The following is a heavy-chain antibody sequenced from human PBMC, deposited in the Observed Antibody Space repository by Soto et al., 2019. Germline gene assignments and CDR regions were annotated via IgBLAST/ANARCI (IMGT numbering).Heavy chain of an antibody. V-gene: IGHV3-30-3*01. CDR2: ISYDGNSK. CDR3: ARDMDSNYDGMDV. Sequence: QTGGSLRLSCAASGFTFSSYAIHWVRQAPGKGLEWVAVISYDGNSKYYADSVKGRFTISRDNSKNTVYLQMNSLRPEDTAVYYCARDMDSNYDGMDVWGQGTTVTVSS. CDR1: GFTFSSYA. D-gene: IGHD4-4*01. J-gene: IGHJ6*02.